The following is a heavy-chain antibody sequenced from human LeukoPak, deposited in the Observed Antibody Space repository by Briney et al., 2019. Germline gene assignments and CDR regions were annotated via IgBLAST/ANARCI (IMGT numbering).Heavy chain of an antibody. J-gene: IGHJ4*02. CDR2: IYYSGGT. CDR1: GGSISSSSYY. CDR3: ARQVRTTYYYDSSGYYYGY. V-gene: IGHV4-39*01. Sequence: SETLSLTCTVSGGSISSSSYYWGWIRQPPGKGLEWIGSIYYSGGTYYNPSLKSRVTISVDTSRNQFSLKLSSVTAADTAVYYCARQVRTTYYYDSSGYYYGYWGQGTLVTVSS. D-gene: IGHD3-22*01.